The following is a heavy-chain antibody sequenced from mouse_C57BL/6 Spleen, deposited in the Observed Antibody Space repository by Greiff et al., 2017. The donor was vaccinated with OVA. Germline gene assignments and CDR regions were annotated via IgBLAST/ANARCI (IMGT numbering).Heavy chain of an antibody. J-gene: IGHJ1*03. CDR3: TRDGYAYGYDRYFDV. V-gene: IGHV5-9-1*02. D-gene: IGHD2-2*01. CDR2: ISSGGDYI. Sequence: EVQGVESGEGLVKPGGSLKLSCAASGFTFSSYAMSWVRQTPEKRLEWVAYISSGGDYIYYADTVKGRFTISRDNARNTLYLQMSSLKSEDTAMYYCTRDGYAYGYDRYFDVWGTGTTVTVSS. CDR1: GFTFSSYA.